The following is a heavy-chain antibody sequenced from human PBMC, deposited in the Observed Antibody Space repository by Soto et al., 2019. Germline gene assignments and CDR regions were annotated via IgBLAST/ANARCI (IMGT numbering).Heavy chain of an antibody. D-gene: IGHD6-19*01. CDR1: GGTFSGYA. CDR2: IIPIFGTA. J-gene: IGHJ4*02. V-gene: IGHV1-69*13. Sequence: GASVKVSCKASGGTFSGYAISWVRQAPGQGLEWMGGIIPIFGTANYAQKFQGRVTITADESTSTAYMELSSLRSEDTAVYYCASPRFYSGGWSPHDYWGRGTLATVSS. CDR3: ASPRFYSGGWSPHDY.